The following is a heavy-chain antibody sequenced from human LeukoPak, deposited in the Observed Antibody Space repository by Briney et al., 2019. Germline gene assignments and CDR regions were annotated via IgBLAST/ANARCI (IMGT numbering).Heavy chain of an antibody. V-gene: IGHV4-31*03. CDR2: ISHSGDT. Sequence: SETMSLTSTVSAASISSRGYYCNWIRQHPGNGLDWIAYISHSGDTYYNPPLKSRLIISIDTSTHQFFLRLTSVTAADTAVYYCAREGSSGYDFDYWGQGTLVTVSS. J-gene: IGHJ4*02. CDR1: AASISSRGYY. CDR3: AREGSSGYDFDY. D-gene: IGHD5-12*01.